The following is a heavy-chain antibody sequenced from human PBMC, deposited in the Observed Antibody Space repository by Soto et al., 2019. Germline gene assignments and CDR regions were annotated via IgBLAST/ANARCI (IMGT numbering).Heavy chain of an antibody. D-gene: IGHD6-19*01. CDR2: IWYDGSNT. CDR1: GFIFSSYG. J-gene: IGHJ5*02. V-gene: IGHV3-33*01. Sequence: GGSLRLSCAASGFIFSSYGMHWVRQAPGKGLEWVAVIWYDGSNTYYADPVKGRFTISRDNSKNTLFLQMNSLRDEDTAVYYCASSAAWGQGTLVTVSS. CDR3: ASSAA.